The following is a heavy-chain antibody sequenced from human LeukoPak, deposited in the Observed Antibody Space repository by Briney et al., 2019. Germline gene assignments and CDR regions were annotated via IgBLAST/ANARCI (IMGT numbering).Heavy chain of an antibody. J-gene: IGHJ4*02. Sequence: SETLSLTCTVSGGSISSSSYYWGWIRQPPGKGLEWIGSIYYSGSTYYNPSLKSRVTISVDTSKNQFSLKLSSVTAADTAVYYCARDLSPTTYFDYWGQGTLVTVSS. CDR1: GGSISSSSYY. V-gene: IGHV4-39*07. CDR2: IYYSGST. D-gene: IGHD4-11*01. CDR3: ARDLSPTTYFDY.